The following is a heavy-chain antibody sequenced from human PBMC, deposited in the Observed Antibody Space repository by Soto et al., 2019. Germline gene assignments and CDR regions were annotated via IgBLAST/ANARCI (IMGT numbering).Heavy chain of an antibody. J-gene: IGHJ6*02. CDR1: GYTFTSYD. V-gene: IGHV1-8*01. CDR2: MNPNSGNT. CDR3: ARGLIDYGDFYYYYFYGLDV. D-gene: IGHD4-17*01. Sequence: ASVKVSCKASGYTFTSYDINWARQATGQGLEWMGWMNPNSGNTGYAQKFQGRVTMTRNTSISTAYMELSSLRSEDTAVYYCARGLIDYGDFYYYYFYGLDVWGQGTKVTVSS.